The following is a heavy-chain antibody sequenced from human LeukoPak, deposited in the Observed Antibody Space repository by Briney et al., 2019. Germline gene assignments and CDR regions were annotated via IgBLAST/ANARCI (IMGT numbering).Heavy chain of an antibody. D-gene: IGHD3-3*01. CDR2: IDNDGHGI. V-gene: IGHV3-74*03. CDR1: GFTFSGYW. CDR3: ATGGGWVPSFGVVTHIDV. Sequence: GGSLRLSCAASGFTFSGYWMHWVRQGPEKGLELVSRIDNDGHGILYADSVKGRFTTSRDNAKNTLYLQMNSLRFEDTAVYYCATGGGWVPSFGVVTHIDVWGKGTAVTVSS. J-gene: IGHJ6*03.